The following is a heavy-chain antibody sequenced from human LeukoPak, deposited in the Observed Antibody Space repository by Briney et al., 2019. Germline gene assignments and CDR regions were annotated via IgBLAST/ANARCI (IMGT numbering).Heavy chain of an antibody. Sequence: PGGSLRLSCAASGFTFDDYTMHWARQAPGKGLEWVSLISWDGGSTYYADSVQGRFTISRDNSKNSLYLQMNSLRTEDTALYYCAKDRWIQSISGMDVWGQGTTVTVSS. J-gene: IGHJ6*02. CDR1: GFTFDDYT. CDR2: ISWDGGST. D-gene: IGHD5-18*01. V-gene: IGHV3-43*01. CDR3: AKDRWIQSISGMDV.